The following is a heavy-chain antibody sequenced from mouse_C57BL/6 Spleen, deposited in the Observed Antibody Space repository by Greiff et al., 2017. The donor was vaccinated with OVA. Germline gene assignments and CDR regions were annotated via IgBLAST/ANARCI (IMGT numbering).Heavy chain of an antibody. D-gene: IGHD1-1*01. CDR2: INPSNGGT. J-gene: IGHJ1*03. V-gene: IGHV1-53*01. CDR3: ARGTLYYGSSHWYFDV. CDR1: GYTFTSYW. Sequence: VQLQQPGPELVKPGASVKLSCKASGYTFTSYWMHWVKQRPGQGLEWIGNINPSNGGTNYNEKFKSKATLTVDKSSSTAYMQLSSLTSEDSAVYYCARGTLYYGSSHWYFDVWGTGTTVTVSS.